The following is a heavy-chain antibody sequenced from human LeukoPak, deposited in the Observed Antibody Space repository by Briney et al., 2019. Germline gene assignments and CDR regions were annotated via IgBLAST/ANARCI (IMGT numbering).Heavy chain of an antibody. CDR1: GYTLTELS. CDR2: FDPEDGET. Sequence: ASVKVSCKVSGYTLTELSMHWVRQAPGKGLEWMGGFDPEDGETIYAQKFQGRVTMTEDTSTDTAYMELSSLRSEDTAVYYCATDIDSSGYYLFDYRGQGTLVTVSS. J-gene: IGHJ4*02. D-gene: IGHD3-22*01. V-gene: IGHV1-24*01. CDR3: ATDIDSSGYYLFDY.